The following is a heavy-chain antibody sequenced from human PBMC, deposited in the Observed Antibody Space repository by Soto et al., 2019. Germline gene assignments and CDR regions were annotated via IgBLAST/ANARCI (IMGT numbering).Heavy chain of an antibody. CDR2: IIPIFGTA. Sequence: GASVKVSCKASGGTFSSYAISWVRQAPGQGLEWMGGIIPIFGTANYAQKFQGRVTITADESTSTAYMELSSLRSEDTAVYYCATDRDTSIAAAGLHAFDICGQRTMFTV. CDR1: GGTFSSYA. J-gene: IGHJ3*02. CDR3: ATDRDTSIAAAGLHAFDI. V-gene: IGHV1-69*13. D-gene: IGHD6-13*01.